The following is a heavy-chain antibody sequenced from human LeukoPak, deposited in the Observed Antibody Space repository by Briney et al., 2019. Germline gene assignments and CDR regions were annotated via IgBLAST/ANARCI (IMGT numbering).Heavy chain of an antibody. CDR1: GYSFTCYW. Sequence: GESLKISCKGSGYSFTCYWIGWVRQMPGKGLEWMGIIYPGDSDTRYSPSFQGQVTISADKSISTAYLQWSSLKASDTAMYYCARSSEVVPAATGYYYYYGMDVWGQGTTVTVSS. D-gene: IGHD2-2*01. CDR2: IYPGDSDT. CDR3: ARSSEVVPAATGYYYYYGMDV. V-gene: IGHV5-51*01. J-gene: IGHJ6*02.